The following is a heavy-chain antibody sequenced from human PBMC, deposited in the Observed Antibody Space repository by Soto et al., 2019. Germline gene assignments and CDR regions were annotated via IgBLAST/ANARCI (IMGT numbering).Heavy chain of an antibody. CDR1: GFTFSSYA. CDR3: AKAGQGSYRIDY. J-gene: IGHJ4*02. CDR2: ISGSGGST. V-gene: IGHV3-23*01. D-gene: IGHD3-16*02. Sequence: EVQLLESGGGLVQPGGSLRLSCAASGFTFSSYAMSWVRQAPGKGLEWVSAISGSGGSTYYADSVKGRFTISRDNSRNTLYLQMNSLRAEDTAVYYCAKAGQGSYRIDYWGQGTLVTVSS.